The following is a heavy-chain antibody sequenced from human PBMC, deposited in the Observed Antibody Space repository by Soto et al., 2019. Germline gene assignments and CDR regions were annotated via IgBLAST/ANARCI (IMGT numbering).Heavy chain of an antibody. CDR2: ISGSGGST. J-gene: IGHJ4*02. CDR1: GFTFSSYA. Sequence: PGGSLRLSCAASGFTFSSYAMSWVRQAPGKGLEWVSAISGSGGSTYYADSVKGRFTISRDNSKNTLYLQMNSLRAEDTAVYYCAKGEDSYCSSTXCYALLFDYWGQGTLVTVSS. D-gene: IGHD2-2*01. CDR3: AKGEDSYCSSTXCYALLFDY. V-gene: IGHV3-23*01.